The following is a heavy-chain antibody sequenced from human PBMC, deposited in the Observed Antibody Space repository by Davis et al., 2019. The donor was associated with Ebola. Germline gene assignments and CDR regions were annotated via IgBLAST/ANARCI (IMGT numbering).Heavy chain of an antibody. J-gene: IGHJ6*02. Sequence: SVKVSCKASGYTFNSYYVHWVRQAPGQGLEWMGGIIPIFGTANYAQKFQGRVTITADESTSTAYMELSSLRSEDTAVYYCARHQRYGSGSTNRWYYYYGMDVWGQGTTVTVSS. V-gene: IGHV1-69*13. CDR2: IIPIFGTA. CDR1: GYTFNSYY. CDR3: ARHQRYGSGSTNRWYYYYGMDV. D-gene: IGHD3-10*01.